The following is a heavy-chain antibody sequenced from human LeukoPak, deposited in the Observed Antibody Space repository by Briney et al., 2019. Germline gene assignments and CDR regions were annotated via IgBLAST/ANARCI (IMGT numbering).Heavy chain of an antibody. D-gene: IGHD3-10*01. CDR3: TTYGSGRKFDY. J-gene: IGHJ4*02. Sequence: GGSPRLSCAASGFTFSNAWMSWVRQAPGKGLEWVGRIKSKTDGGTTDYAAPVKGRFTISRDDSTNTLYLQMNSLKSEDTAVYYCTTYGSGRKFDYWGQGILVTVSS. CDR2: IKSKTDGGTT. V-gene: IGHV3-15*01. CDR1: GFTFSNAW.